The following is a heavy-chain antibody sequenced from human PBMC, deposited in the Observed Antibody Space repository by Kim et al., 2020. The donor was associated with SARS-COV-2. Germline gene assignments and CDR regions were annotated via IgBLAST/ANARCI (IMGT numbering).Heavy chain of an antibody. D-gene: IGHD3-10*01. CDR3: AKDLGGGLEGPNMVRGVIKYYFDY. J-gene: IGHJ4*02. V-gene: IGHV3-23*01. Sequence: GGSLRLSCAASGFTFSSYAMSWVRQAPGKGLEWVSAISGSGGSTYYADSVKGRFTISRDNSKNTLYLQMNSLRAEDTAVYYCAKDLGGGLEGPNMVRGVIKYYFDYWGQGTLVTVSS. CDR2: ISGSGGST. CDR1: GFTFSSYA.